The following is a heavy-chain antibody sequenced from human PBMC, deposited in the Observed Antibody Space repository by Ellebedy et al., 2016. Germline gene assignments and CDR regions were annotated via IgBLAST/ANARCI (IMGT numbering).Heavy chain of an antibody. V-gene: IGHV1-18*01. CDR3: AISQQLADFYFDY. D-gene: IGHD6-13*01. J-gene: IGHJ4*02. Sequence: ASVKVSCXASGYTFTSYGISWVRQAPGQGLEWMGWISAYNGNTNYAQKFQGRVTMTRDTSISTAYMELSRLRSDDTAVYYCAISQQLADFYFDYWGQGTLVTVSS. CDR2: ISAYNGNT. CDR1: GYTFTSYG.